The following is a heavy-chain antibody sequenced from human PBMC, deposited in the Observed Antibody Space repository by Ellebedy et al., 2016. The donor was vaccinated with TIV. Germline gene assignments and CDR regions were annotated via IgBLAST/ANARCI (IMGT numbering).Heavy chain of an antibody. V-gene: IGHV3-33*06. D-gene: IGHD2-15*01. Sequence: PGGSLRLSCVGSGFILSTYAMHWVRQAPGKGLEWVAVISTDETKEYYVDSVKGRFIISRDNSKNTLYLQMNSLRAEDTAVYYCAKGRGGSSYSSLDVWGQGTTVTVSS. CDR2: ISTDETKE. J-gene: IGHJ6*02. CDR1: GFILSTYA. CDR3: AKGRGGSSYSSLDV.